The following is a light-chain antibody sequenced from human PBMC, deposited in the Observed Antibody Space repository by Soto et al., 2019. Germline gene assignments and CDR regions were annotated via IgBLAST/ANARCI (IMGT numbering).Light chain of an antibody. J-gene: IGKJ4*01. Sequence: DIQTTQSPSTLSASVGDRVTITCRASQSISSWLAWYQQKPGKAPKLLIYDASSLESGVPSRFSGSGSGTAFTLTISSLQPDDFATYYCQQYNSYSFGGGTKVEIK. CDR1: QSISSW. CDR3: QQYNSYS. V-gene: IGKV1-5*01. CDR2: DAS.